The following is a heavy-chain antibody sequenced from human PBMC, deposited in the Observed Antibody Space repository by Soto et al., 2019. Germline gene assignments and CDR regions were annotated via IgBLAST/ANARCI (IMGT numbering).Heavy chain of an antibody. V-gene: IGHV3-30*18. CDR1: GFTFSSYG. Sequence: GGSLRLSCAASGFTFSSYGMHWVRQAPGKGLEWVAVISYDGSNKYYADSVKGRFTISRDNSKNTLYLQMNSLRGEDTAVYYCAKTTVVIDYYNYGMDVCGQGTTVTVSS. CDR3: AKTTVVIDYYNYGMDV. CDR2: ISYDGSNK. J-gene: IGHJ6*02. D-gene: IGHD4-17*01.